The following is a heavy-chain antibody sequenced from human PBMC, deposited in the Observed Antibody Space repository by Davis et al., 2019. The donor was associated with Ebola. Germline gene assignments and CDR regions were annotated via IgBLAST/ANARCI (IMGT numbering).Heavy chain of an antibody. CDR1: GFTFSDYY. V-gene: IGHV3-23*01. J-gene: IGHJ4*02. CDR2: ISGSGGST. CDR3: AKDIRSLNYCSGGSCYGAFDY. Sequence: GESLKISCAASGFTFSDYYMSWIRQAPGKGLEWVSAISGSGGSTYYTDSVKGRFTISRDNSKNTLYLQMNSLRAEDTAVYYCAKDIRSLNYCSGGSCYGAFDYWGRGTLVTVSS. D-gene: IGHD2-15*01.